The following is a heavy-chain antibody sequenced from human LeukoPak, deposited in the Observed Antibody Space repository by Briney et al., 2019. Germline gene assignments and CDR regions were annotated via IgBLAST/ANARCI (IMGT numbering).Heavy chain of an antibody. CDR3: ARGLYSSGWYFRDWFDP. D-gene: IGHD6-19*01. J-gene: IGHJ5*02. Sequence: GGSLRLSCAASGFTFDDYAMHWVRQAPGKGLEWVSLISWDGSTTYYADSVKGRFTISRDNSKNSLYLQMNSLRAEDTAVYYCARGLYSSGWYFRDWFDPWGQGTLVTVSS. CDR2: ISWDGSTT. CDR1: GFTFDDYA. V-gene: IGHV3-43D*03.